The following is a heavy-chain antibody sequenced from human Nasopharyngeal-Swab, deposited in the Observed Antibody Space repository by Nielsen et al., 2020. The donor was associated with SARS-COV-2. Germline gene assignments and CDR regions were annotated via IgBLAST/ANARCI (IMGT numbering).Heavy chain of an antibody. CDR3: ARGVGSDFEYYYYMDV. V-gene: IGHV1-69*13. Sequence: SVKVSCKASGGTFSSYAISWVRQAPGQGLEWIGGIIPIFGTANYAQKFQGRVTITADESTSTAYMELSSLRSEDTAVYYCARGVGSDFEYYYYMDVWGKGTTVTVSS. J-gene: IGHJ6*03. D-gene: IGHD1-26*01. CDR2: IIPIFGTA. CDR1: GGTFSSYA.